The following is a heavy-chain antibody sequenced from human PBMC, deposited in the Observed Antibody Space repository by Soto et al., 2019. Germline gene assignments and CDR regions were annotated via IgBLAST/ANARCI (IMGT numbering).Heavy chain of an antibody. CDR3: AAEIYSGGDCCHFDY. J-gene: IGHJ4*02. Sequence: SVKVSCKTSGFTFGNSAVQWVRQARGQRLEWIGWIVVAGGNTNYAQNLQERVTITRDMSTNTAYMELSSLRSEDTAVYYCAAEIYSGGDCCHFDYWGQGTPVTVSS. V-gene: IGHV1-58*01. CDR2: IVVAGGNT. D-gene: IGHD2-21*02. CDR1: GFTFGNSA.